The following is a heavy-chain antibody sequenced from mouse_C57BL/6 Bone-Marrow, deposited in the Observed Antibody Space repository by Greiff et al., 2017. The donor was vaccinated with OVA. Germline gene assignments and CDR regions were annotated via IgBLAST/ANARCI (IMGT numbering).Heavy chain of an antibody. D-gene: IGHD2-3*01. J-gene: IGHJ1*03. V-gene: IGHV1-59*01. CDR3: ASDWGWLLREDWYFDV. Sequence: QVQLQQPGAELVRPGTSVKLSCKASGYTFTSYWMHWVKQRPGQGLEWIGVIDPSDSYTNYNQKFKGKATLTVDTSSSTAYMQLSSLTSEDSAVYYCASDWGWLLREDWYFDVWGTGTTVTVSS. CDR1: GYTFTSYW. CDR2: IDPSDSYT.